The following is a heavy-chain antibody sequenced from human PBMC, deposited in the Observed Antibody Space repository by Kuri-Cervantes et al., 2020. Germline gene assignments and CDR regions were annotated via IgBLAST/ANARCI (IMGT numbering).Heavy chain of an antibody. CDR2: ISSSGSTI. V-gene: IGHV3-48*03. D-gene: IGHD3-3*01. Sequence: GESLKISCAASTFTFSSYAMNWVRQAPGKGLEWVSYISSSGSTIYYADSVKGRFTISRDNAKNSLYLQMNSLRAEDTAVYSCARENGDFWSGYMGYYLDVWGKGTTVTVSS. J-gene: IGHJ6*03. CDR1: TFTFSSYA. CDR3: ARENGDFWSGYMGYYLDV.